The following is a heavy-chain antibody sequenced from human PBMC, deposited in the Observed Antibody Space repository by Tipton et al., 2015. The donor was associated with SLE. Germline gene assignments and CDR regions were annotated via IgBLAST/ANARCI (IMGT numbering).Heavy chain of an antibody. Sequence: TLSLTCTVSGVSVTNCYWSWIRQPPGKRLEWIGFIQGRENTNYNPSLESRVTISVDTSKNQFSLQLTSVTAADTAIYYCACLYNSAFQRDSWGQGTLVTVSS. CDR1: GVSVTNCY. CDR3: ACLYNSAFQRDS. V-gene: IGHV4-59*02. CDR2: IQGRENT. D-gene: IGHD3-16*01. J-gene: IGHJ5*02.